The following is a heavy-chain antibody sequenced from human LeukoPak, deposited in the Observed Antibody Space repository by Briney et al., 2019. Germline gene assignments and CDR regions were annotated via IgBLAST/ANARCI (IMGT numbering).Heavy chain of an antibody. D-gene: IGHD5-24*01. CDR1: GSIFDANG. Sequence: GGSLRLSCAGSGSIFDANGMRCVRQAPGKCLEWVAGINWNGGSTGYAASVKCRCTISRDNAKTALYLEMNSLRVEDTAFYYCVRLGRDGYTYGAAYWGQGALVTVSS. CDR2: INWNGGST. CDR3: VRLGRDGYTYGAAY. V-gene: IGHV3-20*04. J-gene: IGHJ1*01.